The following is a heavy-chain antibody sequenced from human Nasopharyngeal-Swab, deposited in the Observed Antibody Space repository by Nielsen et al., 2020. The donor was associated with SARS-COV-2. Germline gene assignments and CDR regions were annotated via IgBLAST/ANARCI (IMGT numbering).Heavy chain of an antibody. CDR3: ARDMAVAEVTDY. CDR1: GFTFSSYG. J-gene: IGHJ4*02. Sequence: GGSLRLSCAASGFTFSSYGMHWVRQAPGKGLEWVAVIWYDGSNKYYADSVKGRFTISRDNSKNTLYLQMYSLRAEDTAVYYCARDMAVAEVTDYWGQGTLVTVSS. CDR2: IWYDGSNK. D-gene: IGHD6-19*01. V-gene: IGHV3-33*01.